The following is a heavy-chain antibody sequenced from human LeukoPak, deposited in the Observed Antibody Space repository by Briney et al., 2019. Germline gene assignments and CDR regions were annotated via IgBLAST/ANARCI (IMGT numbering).Heavy chain of an antibody. CDR2: ISVRSNYR. V-gene: IGHV3-21*01. D-gene: IGHD3-22*01. CDR1: GYTFSDFS. Sequence: GGSLTLSCAASGYTFSDFSVNWVRQAPGKGLEWVSSISVRSNYRYYADSVRGRFTISRDDARDSLFLQMNSLRAEDTAVYFCVRLRGNSDRSGYYYYYDYWGQGTLVTVSS. CDR3: VRLRGNSDRSGYYYYYDY. J-gene: IGHJ4*02.